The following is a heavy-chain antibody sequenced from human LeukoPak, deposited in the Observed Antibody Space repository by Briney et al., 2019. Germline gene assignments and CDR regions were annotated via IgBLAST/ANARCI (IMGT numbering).Heavy chain of an antibody. CDR2: IYYSGST. CDR1: GGSISSSSYY. D-gene: IGHD3-3*01. Sequence: KPSETLSLTCTVSGGSISSSSYYWGWIRQPPGKGLEWIGSIYYSGSTYYNPSLKSRVTISVDTSKNQFSLKLSSVTAADTAVYYCARLPSSAGFWSGYQYYYYYMDVWGKGTTVTVSS. J-gene: IGHJ6*03. CDR3: ARLPSSAGFWSGYQYYYYYMDV. V-gene: IGHV4-39*01.